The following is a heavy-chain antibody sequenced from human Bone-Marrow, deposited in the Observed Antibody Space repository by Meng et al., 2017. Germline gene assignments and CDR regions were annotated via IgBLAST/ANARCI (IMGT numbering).Heavy chain of an antibody. CDR3: ARVRISSGHDRAGIDY. CDR2: INPNSGGT. J-gene: IGHJ4*02. V-gene: IGHV1-2*06. Sequence: ASVKVSCKASGYTFTGYYMHWVRQAPGQGLEWMGRINPNSGGTNYAQKFQGRVTMTRDTSISTAYMELSRLGSDDTAVYYCARVRISSGHDRAGIDYWGQGTLVTVSS. D-gene: IGHD5-12*01. CDR1: GYTFTGYY.